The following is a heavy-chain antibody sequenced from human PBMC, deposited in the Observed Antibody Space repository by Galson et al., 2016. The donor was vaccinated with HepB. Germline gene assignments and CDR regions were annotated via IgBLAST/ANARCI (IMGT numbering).Heavy chain of an antibody. D-gene: IGHD3-10*01. CDR1: GGTMRRNA. CDR2: IMPSLDTT. J-gene: IGHJ4*02. CDR3: ATRVGFFPAFDH. V-gene: IGHV1-69*13. Sequence: SVKVSCKASGGTMRRNAISWVRQAPGQGLEWMGEIMPSLDTTNYGRKFRDRVSITADASTNTAYLELSSLRSEDTAVYYCATRVGFFPAFDHWGQGTLVAVSS.